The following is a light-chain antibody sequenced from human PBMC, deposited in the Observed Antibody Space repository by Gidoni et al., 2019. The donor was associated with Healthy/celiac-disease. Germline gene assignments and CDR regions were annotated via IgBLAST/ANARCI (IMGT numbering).Light chain of an antibody. J-gene: IGKJ1*01. CDR3: MQRIEFPLT. V-gene: IGKV2-40*01. CDR2: TLS. Sequence: DIVMTQTPLSLPVTPGEPASLSCRSSQSLLDSDDGNTYLDWYLQKPGQSPQLLIYTLSSLTSGVPDRFSGSGSGTDFTLKISRVEAEDVGVYYCMQRIEFPLTFGQGTKVEIK. CDR1: QSLLDSDDGNTY.